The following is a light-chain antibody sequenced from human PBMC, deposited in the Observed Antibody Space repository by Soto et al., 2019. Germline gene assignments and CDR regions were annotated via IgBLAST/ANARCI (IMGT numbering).Light chain of an antibody. Sequence: PSTLKAHAGDRGTITCRASQGISSSLNWYQQKPGKAPKLLIYDASSLESWVPSRFSGSGSGTELTLTISSLQPDDFATYYCQHYNSYSCSLGQGTKVEV. CDR1: QGISSS. V-gene: IGKV1-5*01. J-gene: IGKJ2*04. CDR2: DAS. CDR3: QHYNSYSCS.